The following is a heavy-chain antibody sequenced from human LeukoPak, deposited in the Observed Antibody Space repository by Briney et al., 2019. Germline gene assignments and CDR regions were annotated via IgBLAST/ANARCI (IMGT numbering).Heavy chain of an antibody. Sequence: GGSLRLSCAASGFTFDDYAMHWVRQAPGKGLEWVSGISWNSGSIGYADSVKGRFTISRDNAKNSLYLQMNGLRAEDTALYYCAKTGRFGDYGMDVWGQGTTVTVSS. CDR2: ISWNSGSI. V-gene: IGHV3-9*01. J-gene: IGHJ6*02. CDR3: AKTGRFGDYGMDV. D-gene: IGHD3-10*01. CDR1: GFTFDDYA.